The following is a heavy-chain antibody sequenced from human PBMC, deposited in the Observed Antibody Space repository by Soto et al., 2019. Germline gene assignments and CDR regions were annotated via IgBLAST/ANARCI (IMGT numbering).Heavy chain of an antibody. CDR3: ARGSRVRHYGMDV. V-gene: IGHV4-30-2*01. CDR1: GGSISSGGYS. Sequence: PSETLSLTCAVSGGSISSGGYSWSWIRQPPGKGLEWIGYINHSGSTYYNPSLKSRVTISVDRSKNQFSLKLSSVTAADTAVYYFARGSRVRHYGMDVWGQGTSVPV. CDR2: INHSGST. D-gene: IGHD3-10*01. J-gene: IGHJ6*02.